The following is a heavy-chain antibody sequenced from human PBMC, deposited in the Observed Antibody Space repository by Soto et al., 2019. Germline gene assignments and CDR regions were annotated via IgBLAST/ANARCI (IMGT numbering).Heavy chain of an antibody. CDR2: IKSKTDGGTT. D-gene: IGHD3-22*01. Sequence: GGSLRLSCAASGFTFSNAWMNWVRQAPGKGLEWVGRIKSKTDGGTTDYAAPVKGRFTISRDDSKNTLYLQMNSLKTEDTAVYYCTTDPYYYDSSGPPSVYYYGMDVWGQGTTVTVSS. V-gene: IGHV3-15*07. CDR1: GFTFSNAW. CDR3: TTDPYYYDSSGPPSVYYYGMDV. J-gene: IGHJ6*02.